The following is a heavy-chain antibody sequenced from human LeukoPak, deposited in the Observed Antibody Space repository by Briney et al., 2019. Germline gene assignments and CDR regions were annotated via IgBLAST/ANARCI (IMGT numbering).Heavy chain of an antibody. CDR3: ARSSGYDILTGYFGP. CDR1: GGSFSGYY. Sequence: KSSQTLSLTCAVYGGSFSGYYWSWIRQPPGKGLEWIGEINHSGSTNYNPSLKSRVTISVDTSKNQFSLKLSSVTAADTAVYYCARSSGYDILTGYFGPWGQGTLVTVSS. D-gene: IGHD3-9*01. V-gene: IGHV4-34*01. CDR2: INHSGST. J-gene: IGHJ5*02.